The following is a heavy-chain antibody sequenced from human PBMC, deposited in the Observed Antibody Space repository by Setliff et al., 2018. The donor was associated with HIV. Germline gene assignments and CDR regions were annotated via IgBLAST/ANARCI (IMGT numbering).Heavy chain of an antibody. CDR1: GFTFSNFA. Sequence: SCAASGFTFSNFAMSWVRLTPGKGLEWVSGITDSGSTTYYDDSVKGRFTISRDNSKNTLYLQINSLRAEDTAVYYCAKDARWNYVGFDYWGQGTLVTVSS. V-gene: IGHV3-23*01. J-gene: IGHJ4*02. CDR3: AKDARWNYVGFDY. D-gene: IGHD1-7*01. CDR2: ITDSGSTT.